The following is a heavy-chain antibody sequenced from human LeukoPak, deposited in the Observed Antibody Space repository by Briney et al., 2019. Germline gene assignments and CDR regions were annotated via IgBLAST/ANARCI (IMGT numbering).Heavy chain of an antibody. V-gene: IGHV3-48*01. J-gene: IGHJ4*02. CDR3: AGDPLGATTPDLDY. CDR2: ISSSSSTI. D-gene: IGHD1-26*01. Sequence: PGGSLRLSCAASGFTFSSYSMNWVRQAPGKGLEWVSYISSSSSTIYYADSVKGRFTISRDNAKNSLYLQMNSLRAEDTAVYYCAGDPLGATTPDLDYWGQGTLVTVSS. CDR1: GFTFSSYS.